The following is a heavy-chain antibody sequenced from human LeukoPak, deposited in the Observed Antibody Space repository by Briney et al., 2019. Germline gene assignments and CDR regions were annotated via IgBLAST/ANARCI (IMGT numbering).Heavy chain of an antibody. J-gene: IGHJ6*02. CDR1: GYSFTTYW. D-gene: IGHD2-2*01. V-gene: IGHV5-10-1*01. CDR2: IDPSDSYT. CDR3: ARHPRYQQQPSTYYYYYGMDV. Sequence: GESLRISCKGSGYSFTTYWISWVRQMPGKGLEWMGRIDPSDSYTSYSPSFQGHVTISADKSISTAYLQWSSLKASDTAMYYCARHPRYQQQPSTYYYYYGMDVWGQGTTVTVSS.